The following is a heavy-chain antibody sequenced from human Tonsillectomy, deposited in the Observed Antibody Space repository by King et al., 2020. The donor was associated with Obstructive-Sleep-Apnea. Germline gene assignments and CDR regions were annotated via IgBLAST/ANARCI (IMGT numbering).Heavy chain of an antibody. CDR1: GFTFSSYG. J-gene: IGHJ6*02. D-gene: IGHD6-13*01. V-gene: IGHV3-30*02. CDR2: VRYDGSNK. CDR3: AKNEPYSSRWYSSLNYYYYGMDV. Sequence: VQLVESGGGVVQPGRSLRLSCAASGFTFSSYGMHWVRQAPGKGLEWVAFVRYDGSNKYYADSVKGRFTIYRDNSNITLYLQMNSLRAEDTAVYYCAKNEPYSSRWYSSLNYYYYGMDVWGQGTTVTVSS.